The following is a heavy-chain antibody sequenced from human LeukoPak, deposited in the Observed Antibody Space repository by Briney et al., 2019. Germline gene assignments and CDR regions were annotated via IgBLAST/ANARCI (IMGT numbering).Heavy chain of an antibody. CDR3: ARLSTYYDVLTGYPSYFDY. D-gene: IGHD3-9*01. Sequence: PSETLSLTCTVSGGSLSRSSYYWGWIRQPPGKGLEWIGSMYYSGSTYYNPSLKSRVTISVDTSKNQFSLKLSSVTAADTAVYYCARLSTYYDVLTGYPSYFDYWGQGTLVIVSS. CDR1: GGSLSRSSYY. V-gene: IGHV4-39*01. CDR2: MYYSGST. J-gene: IGHJ4*02.